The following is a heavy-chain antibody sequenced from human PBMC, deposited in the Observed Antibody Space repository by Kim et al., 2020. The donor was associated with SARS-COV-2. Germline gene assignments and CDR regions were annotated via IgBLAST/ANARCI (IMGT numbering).Heavy chain of an antibody. J-gene: IGHJ4*02. CDR3: ARGGKVGAISY. V-gene: IGHV1-3*01. Sequence: ASVKVYCKASGYSFTRYDMHWVRQAPGQRLEWMGWINVGNGNTKYSQKFQGRVTITRDTSASTAYMDLSSMRSEDTAVYYCARGGKVGAISYWGQGTLVTVSS. D-gene: IGHD1-26*01. CDR1: GYSFTRYD. CDR2: INVGNGNT.